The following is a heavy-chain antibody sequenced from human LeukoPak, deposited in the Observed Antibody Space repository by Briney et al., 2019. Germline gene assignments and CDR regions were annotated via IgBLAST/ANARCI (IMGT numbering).Heavy chain of an antibody. J-gene: IGHJ4*02. V-gene: IGHV4-59*01. D-gene: IGHD3-10*01. Sequence: PSETLSLTCTVSGGSISSYCWSWIRQPPGKGLEWIGYIYYSGSTNYNPSLKSRVTISVDTSKNQFSLKLSSVTAADTAVYYCARGPVLLLDYWGQGTLVTVSS. CDR3: ARGPVLLLDY. CDR1: GGSISSYC. CDR2: IYYSGST.